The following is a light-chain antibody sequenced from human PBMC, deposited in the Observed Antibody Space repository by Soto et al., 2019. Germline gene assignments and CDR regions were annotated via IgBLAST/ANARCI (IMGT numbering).Light chain of an antibody. Sequence: QAALTQPASVSGSPGQSITISCTGTTSDFAGYKYVSWYQHHPGKGPKLLIYEVDHWPSGVSDRFSGSKSGNTASLTISGLQAEDEAVYYCSSYTSSQTLVFGGGTKVTVL. V-gene: IGLV2-14*01. CDR1: TSDFAGYKY. CDR3: SSYTSSQTLV. CDR2: EVD. J-gene: IGLJ2*01.